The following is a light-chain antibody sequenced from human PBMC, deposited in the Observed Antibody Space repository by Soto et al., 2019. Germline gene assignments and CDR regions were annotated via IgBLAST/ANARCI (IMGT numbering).Light chain of an antibody. J-gene: IGKJ2*01. CDR2: DAS. CDR3: QQYNIYSVT. Sequence: DIQMTQSPSTLSASVGDRVTITCRASQSISSWLAWYQQKPGKAPKLLIYDASSLESGVPSRFSGSGSGTEFTLTIISLQPDDFATYYCQQYNIYSVTFGQGTKLEIK. CDR1: QSISSW. V-gene: IGKV1-5*01.